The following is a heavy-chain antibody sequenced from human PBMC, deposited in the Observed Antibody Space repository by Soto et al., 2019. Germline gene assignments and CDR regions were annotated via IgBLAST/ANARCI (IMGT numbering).Heavy chain of an antibody. CDR3: AREEWERLNYYDSSGYPAFDI. CDR2: TYYRSKWYN. J-gene: IGHJ3*02. CDR1: GGSVSSNSAA. Sequence: PSQTLSLTCAISGGSVSSNSAAWNWIRQSPSRGLEWLGRTYYRSKWYNDYAVSVKSRITINPDTSKNQFSLQLNSVTPEDTAVYYCAREEWERLNYYDSSGYPAFDIWGQGTMVTVSS. V-gene: IGHV6-1*01. D-gene: IGHD3-22*01.